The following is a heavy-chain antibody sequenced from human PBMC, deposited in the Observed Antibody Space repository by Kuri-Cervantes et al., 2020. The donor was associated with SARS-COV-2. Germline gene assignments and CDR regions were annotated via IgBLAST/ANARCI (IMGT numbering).Heavy chain of an antibody. Sequence: SVKVSCKASGGTFSSYAISWVRQAPGQGLEWMGRIIPILGTANYAQKFQGRVTITADKSTSTTYMELSSLRSEDTAVYYCARDLIAARPEVFDPWGQGTRVTVSS. D-gene: IGHD6-6*01. V-gene: IGHV1-69*04. J-gene: IGHJ5*02. CDR3: ARDLIAARPEVFDP. CDR2: IIPILGTA. CDR1: GGTFSSYA.